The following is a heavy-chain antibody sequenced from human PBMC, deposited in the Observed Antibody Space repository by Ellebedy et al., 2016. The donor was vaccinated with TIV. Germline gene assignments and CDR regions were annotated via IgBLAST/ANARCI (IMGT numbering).Heavy chain of an antibody. D-gene: IGHD3-16*01. CDR1: GGSISSYF. V-gene: IGHV4-59*12. CDR2: MSSSGNT. J-gene: IGHJ4*02. Sequence: MPGGSLRLSCIVSGGSISSYFWSWIRQPPGKGLEWIAYMSSSGNTNYNPSLKSRVTPSIDTSKNQFSLKLSFLTAADPAVYYCASTEYIGFWGYWGQGTLVTVSS. CDR3: ASTEYIGFWGY.